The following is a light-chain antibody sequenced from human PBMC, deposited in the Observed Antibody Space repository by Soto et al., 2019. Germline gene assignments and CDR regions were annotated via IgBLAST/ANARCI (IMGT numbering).Light chain of an antibody. CDR1: QDISNY. V-gene: IGKV1-33*01. Sequence: DIQMTQSPSYLSASVGDRVTITCQASQDISNYLNWYQQKPGKAPKLLIYDASNLDTRDPSRFKRSGSGTGYTFSSSSLKTVYIATYYCQQYDNRLILTSGGGTKVEI. J-gene: IGKJ4*01. CDR3: QQYDNRLILT. CDR2: DAS.